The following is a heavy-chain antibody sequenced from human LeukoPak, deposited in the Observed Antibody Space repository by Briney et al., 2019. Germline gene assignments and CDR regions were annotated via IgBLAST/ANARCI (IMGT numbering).Heavy chain of an antibody. CDR3: ARDHERNTVTFY. J-gene: IGHJ4*02. D-gene: IGHD4-17*01. CDR2: INPSGGST. CDR1: GYTFTSYY. V-gene: IGHV1-46*01. Sequence: ASVRVSCKASGYTFTSYYMHWVRQAPGQGLEWMGIINPSGGSTSYAQKFQGRVTMTRDTSTSTVYMELSSLRSEDTAVYYCARDHERNTVTFYWGQGTLVTVSS.